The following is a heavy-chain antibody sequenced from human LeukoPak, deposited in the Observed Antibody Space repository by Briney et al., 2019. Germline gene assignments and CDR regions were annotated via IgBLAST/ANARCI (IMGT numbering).Heavy chain of an antibody. J-gene: IGHJ4*02. V-gene: IGHV4-34*01. Sequence: PSETLSLTCAVYGGSFSGYYWSWIRQPPGKGLEWIGEINHSGSTNYNPSLKSRVTISVDTSKNQFSLKLSSVTAADTAVYYCARLETSGYPYYFDYWGQGTLVTVSS. CDR2: INHSGST. D-gene: IGHD3-22*01. CDR1: GGSFSGYY. CDR3: ARLETSGYPYYFDY.